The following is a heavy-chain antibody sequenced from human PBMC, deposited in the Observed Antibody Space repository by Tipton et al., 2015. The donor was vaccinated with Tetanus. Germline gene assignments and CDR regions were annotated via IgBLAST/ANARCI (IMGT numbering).Heavy chain of an antibody. CDR1: DGSIQDFY. CDR2: IYGSGRGSI. CDR3: ARVQLSSSFLKYNWLDP. D-gene: IGHD3-3*02. J-gene: IGHJ5*02. Sequence: GLVKPSETLSLSCTVSDGSIQDFYWTWVRQSAVKGLEWIGRIYGSGRGSIIYNPSLKSRLTMSVDTSNNLFSLKLTSVTAADTAVYYCARVQLSSSFLKYNWLDPWGQGTLVTVAS. V-gene: IGHV4-4*07.